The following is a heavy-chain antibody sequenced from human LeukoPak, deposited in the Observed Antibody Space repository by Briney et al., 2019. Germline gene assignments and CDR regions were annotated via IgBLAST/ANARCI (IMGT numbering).Heavy chain of an antibody. J-gene: IGHJ5*02. CDR3: TTFYSSNSNWFDP. Sequence: GGSLRLSCAASGFTFSSYGMHWVRQASGKGLEWVGRIRGKANNYATAYAASVKGRFTISRDDSKNTLYLQMNSLKTEDTAVYYCTTFYSSNSNWFDPWGQGTLVTVSS. CDR2: IRGKANNYAT. D-gene: IGHD6-13*01. CDR1: GFTFSSYG. V-gene: IGHV3-73*01.